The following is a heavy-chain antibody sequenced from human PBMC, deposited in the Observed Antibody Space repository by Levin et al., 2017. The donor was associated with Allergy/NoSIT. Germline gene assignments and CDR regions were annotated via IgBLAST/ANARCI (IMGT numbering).Heavy chain of an antibody. D-gene: IGHD6-19*01. Sequence: SETLSLTCTVSGGSISTSGFYWGWIRQPPGTELEWIASIYYSGSTYFNPSLRSRVTISVDTSKNQFSVKLNSVAAADTAVYYCARRSGWFNRYFDLWGRGTLVTVSS. CDR1: GGSISTSGFY. CDR2: IYYSGST. J-gene: IGHJ2*01. CDR3: ARRSGWFNRYFDL. V-gene: IGHV4-39*01.